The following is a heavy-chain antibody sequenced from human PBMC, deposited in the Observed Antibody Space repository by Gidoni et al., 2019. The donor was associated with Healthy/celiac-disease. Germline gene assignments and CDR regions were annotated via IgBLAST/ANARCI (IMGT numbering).Heavy chain of an antibody. D-gene: IGHD1-26*01. Sequence: QVQLQQSGAVLLKPSETLSLTCAVYGGSFSGYYWSWIRQPPGKGLEWIGEINHSGSTNYNPSLKSRVTISVDTSKNQFSLKLSSVTAADTAVYYCARGVGYWGQGTLVTVSS. V-gene: IGHV4-34*01. CDR2: INHSGST. CDR1: GGSFSGYY. J-gene: IGHJ4*02. CDR3: ARGVGY.